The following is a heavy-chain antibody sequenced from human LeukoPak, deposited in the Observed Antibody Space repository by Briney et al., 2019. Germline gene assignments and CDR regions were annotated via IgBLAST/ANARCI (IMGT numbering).Heavy chain of an antibody. CDR2: IYSGGST. D-gene: IGHD5-18*01. CDR3: AREVDTGGPLDY. Sequence: PGGSLGLSCAASGFTVSSNYMSWVRQAPGKGLEWVSVIYSGGSTYYADSVKGRFTISRQNSKNTLYLQMNSLRAEDTAVYYCAREVDTGGPLDYWGQGTLVTVSS. CDR1: GFTVSSNY. V-gene: IGHV3-53*01. J-gene: IGHJ4*02.